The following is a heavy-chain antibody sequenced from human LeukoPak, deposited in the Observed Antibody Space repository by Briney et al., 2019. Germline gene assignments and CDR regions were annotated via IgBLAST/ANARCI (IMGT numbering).Heavy chain of an antibody. D-gene: IGHD6-13*01. CDR2: INPNSGGT. Sequence: GASVKVSCKASGYTFTGYYMHWVRQAPGQGLEWMGWINPNSGGTNYAQKFQGRVTMTRDTSISTAYMELSRLRSDDTAVYYCARDLGDSSSINDYWGQGTLVTVSS. V-gene: IGHV1-2*02. CDR3: ARDLGDSSSINDY. CDR1: GYTFTGYY. J-gene: IGHJ4*02.